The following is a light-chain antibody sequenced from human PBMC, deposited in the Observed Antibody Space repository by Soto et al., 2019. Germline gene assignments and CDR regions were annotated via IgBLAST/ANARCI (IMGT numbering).Light chain of an antibody. CDR3: QQANSFPLT. V-gene: IGKV1-5*03. CDR1: QTISSW. J-gene: IGKJ4*01. CDR2: KAS. Sequence: DIQMTQSPSTLSGSVGDRVTITCRASQTISSWLAWYQQKPGKAPKLLIYKASTLKSGVPSRFSGSGSGTEFTLTISSLQPEDFATYYCQQANSFPLTFGGGTRWIS.